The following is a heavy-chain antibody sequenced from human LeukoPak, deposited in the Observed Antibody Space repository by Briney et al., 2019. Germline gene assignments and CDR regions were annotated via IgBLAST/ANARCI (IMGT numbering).Heavy chain of an antibody. CDR3: ARIADRHLDYFFDY. Sequence: ASVKVSCKSSGYTFSNFGFTWVRQAPGQGLEWMGWISAYNGETKFAQKLQGRVTMTTDTSASTAYMELRSLGSDDTAVYYCARIADRHLDYFFDYWGQGTLVTVS. D-gene: IGHD6-6*01. J-gene: IGHJ4*02. V-gene: IGHV1-18*01. CDR1: GYTFSNFG. CDR2: ISAYNGET.